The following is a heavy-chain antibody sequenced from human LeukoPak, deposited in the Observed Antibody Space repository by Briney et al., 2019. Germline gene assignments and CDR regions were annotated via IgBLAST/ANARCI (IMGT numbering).Heavy chain of an antibody. CDR1: GFSFSGYH. D-gene: IGHD1-26*01. CDR2: ISGGGRNI. V-gene: IGHV3-48*03. J-gene: IGHJ4*02. CDR3: AREGGADNLDY. Sequence: GGSLRLSCAASGFSFSGYHMYWVRQAPGKGLEWVSYISGGGRNIYYADSVKGRFTSSRDNAKNSLYLQMDSLRAEDTAVYYCAREGGADNLDYWGQGTLVTVSS.